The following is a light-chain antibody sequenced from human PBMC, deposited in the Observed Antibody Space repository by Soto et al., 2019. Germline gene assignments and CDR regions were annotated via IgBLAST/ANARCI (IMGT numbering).Light chain of an antibody. CDR3: QQYNNWPPYT. J-gene: IGKJ2*01. CDR2: GAS. CDR1: QSVSSN. Sequence: EIVMTQSPATLSVSPGERATLSCRASQSVSSNLAWYQQKPGQAPRLLIYGASTRATGIPARFSGSGSGTEFNLTNSSLQSEDFALYYCQQYNNWPPYTFGQGTKLEIK. V-gene: IGKV3-15*01.